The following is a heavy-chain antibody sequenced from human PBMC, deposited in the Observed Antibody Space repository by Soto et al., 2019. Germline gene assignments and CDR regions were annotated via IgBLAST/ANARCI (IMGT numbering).Heavy chain of an antibody. D-gene: IGHD3-10*01. Sequence: SETLSLTCAVYGGSFSGYYWSWIRQPPGKGLEWIGEINHSGSTNYNPSLKSRVTISVDTSKNQFSLKMSSVTAADTAVYYCARWVRGVIKNYYYYYGMDVWGQVTTVT. CDR3: ARWVRGVIKNYYYYYGMDV. J-gene: IGHJ6*02. CDR1: GGSFSGYY. CDR2: INHSGST. V-gene: IGHV4-34*01.